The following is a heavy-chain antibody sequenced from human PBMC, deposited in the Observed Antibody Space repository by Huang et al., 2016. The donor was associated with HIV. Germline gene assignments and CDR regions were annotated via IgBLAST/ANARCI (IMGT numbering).Heavy chain of an antibody. CDR1: GGTFSSYA. V-gene: IGHV1-69*13. CDR3: ARARGYYDSSVSYYFDY. CDR2: IIPIFGTA. Sequence: QVQLVQSGAEVKKPGSSVKVSCKASGGTFSSYAISWVRQAPGQGLECMGGIIPIFGTANYAQKFQGRVTITADESTSTAYMELSSLRSEETAVYYCARARGYYDSSVSYYFDYWGQGTLVTVSS. J-gene: IGHJ4*02. D-gene: IGHD3-22*01.